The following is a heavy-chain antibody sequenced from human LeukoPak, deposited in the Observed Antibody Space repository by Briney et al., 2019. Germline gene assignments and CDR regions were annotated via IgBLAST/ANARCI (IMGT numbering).Heavy chain of an antibody. V-gene: IGHV3-11*04. CDR1: GFTFSDYY. D-gene: IGHD6-13*01. CDR2: ISSSGGTI. CDR3: ARVRRVEQQLQRVVDY. J-gene: IGHJ4*02. Sequence: PGGSLRLSCAASGFTFSDYYMSWIRQAPGKGLEWVSYISSSGGTIYYADSVKGRFTISRDNAKNSLYLQMNSLRAEDTAVYYCARVRRVEQQLQRVVDYWGQGTLVTVSS.